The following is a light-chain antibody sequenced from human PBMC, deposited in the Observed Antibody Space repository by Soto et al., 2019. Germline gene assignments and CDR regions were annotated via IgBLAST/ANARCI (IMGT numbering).Light chain of an antibody. J-gene: IGKJ1*01. Sequence: DIQMPQSPSTLSASVGDRVTITCRASHSISSWLAWYQQKPGKAPKLLIYKASSLESGVPSRFSCNGSGSEFTRTISSLPPDDFQTYYGQQYNSYSPTFGQGTKVYSK. CDR2: KAS. CDR3: QQYNSYSPT. V-gene: IGKV1-5*03. CDR1: HSISSW.